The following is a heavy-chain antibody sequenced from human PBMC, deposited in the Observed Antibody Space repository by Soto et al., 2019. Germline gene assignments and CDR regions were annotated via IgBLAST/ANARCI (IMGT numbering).Heavy chain of an antibody. CDR1: GGSISSGGYY. CDR2: IYYSGST. Sequence: SETLSLTCTVSGGSISSGGYYWSWIRQHPGKGLEWIGYIYYSGSTYYNPSLKSRVTISVDTSKNQFSLKLSSVTAADTAVYYCASCIAARPDVLRGAWFDPWGQGTLVTVSS. J-gene: IGHJ5*02. CDR3: ASCIAARPDVLRGAWFDP. D-gene: IGHD6-6*01. V-gene: IGHV4-31*03.